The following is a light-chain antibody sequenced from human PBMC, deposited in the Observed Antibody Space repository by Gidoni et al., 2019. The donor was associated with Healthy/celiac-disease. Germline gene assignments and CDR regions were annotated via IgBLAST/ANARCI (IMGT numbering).Light chain of an antibody. Sequence: SYVLTQPPSVSVAPGQTARITCGGNNIGSKSVHWYQQKPAQAPVLVVYDDSDRPSGIPARFSGSNSGNTATLTISRVEAGDEADYYCQVWDSSSDHLYVVFGGGTKLTVL. CDR1: NIGSKS. CDR3: QVWDSSSDHLYVV. V-gene: IGLV3-21*02. CDR2: DDS. J-gene: IGLJ2*01.